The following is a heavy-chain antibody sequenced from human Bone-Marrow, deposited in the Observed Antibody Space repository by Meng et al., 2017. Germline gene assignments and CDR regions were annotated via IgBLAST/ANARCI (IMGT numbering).Heavy chain of an antibody. CDR2: INTDASST. J-gene: IGHJ4*02. CDR1: GFTFSSYN. CDR3: ARDADWVIFDH. V-gene: IGHV3-74*03. D-gene: IGHD3-9*01. Sequence: EVQLVESGGGLVQPGGSLRLSCAASGFTFSSYNMHWVRQTPGEGLVWVSRINTDASSTTYADSVKGRFTISRDDAKNTVYLQMNSLRAEDTAVYYCARDADWVIFDHWGQGALVTVSS.